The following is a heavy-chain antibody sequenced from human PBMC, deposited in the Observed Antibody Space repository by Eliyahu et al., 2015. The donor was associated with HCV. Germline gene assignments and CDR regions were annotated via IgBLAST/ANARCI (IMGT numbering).Heavy chain of an antibody. V-gene: IGHV4-59*07. Sequence: QVQLQESGPGLVKPADTLSLXCSVPGXSXXTSYWSWTRXPPGKGLEWIGYIHYSGSTNYNPSLKSRVSISLDTSKNQFSLNLTSVTAADTAMYYCASGGGGIAVTGTGGWFDPWGQGTLVTVSS. D-gene: IGHD6-19*01. CDR2: IHYSGST. CDR3: ASGGGGIAVTGTGGWFDP. CDR1: GXSXXTSY. J-gene: IGHJ5*02.